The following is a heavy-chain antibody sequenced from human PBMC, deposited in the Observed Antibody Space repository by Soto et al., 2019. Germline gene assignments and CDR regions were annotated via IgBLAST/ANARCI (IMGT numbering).Heavy chain of an antibody. CDR1: GDTLSTNK. V-gene: IGHV1-3*05. Sequence: VQLVQSGAEEKNPGASVKVSRKASGDTLSTNKIEWVRQAPGERLEWMGGINVADGNTKYSQKFQGRVIITWDTSEKTAYMELSSLRSEDTAVYYCAGGGGGTYWDSWGQGTLVSVSS. J-gene: IGHJ4*02. D-gene: IGHD3-16*01. CDR3: AGGGGGTYWDS. CDR2: INVADGNT.